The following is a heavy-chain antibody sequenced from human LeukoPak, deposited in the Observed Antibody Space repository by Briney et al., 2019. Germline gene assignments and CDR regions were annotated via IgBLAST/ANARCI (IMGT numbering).Heavy chain of an antibody. Sequence: KPSETLSLTCAVYGGSFSGYYWSWIRQPPGKGLEWIGEINHSGSTNYNPSLKSRVTISVDTSKNQFSLKLSSVTAADTAVYYCARGPRYGDYGRYFDLWGRGTLVTVSS. CDR2: INHSGST. CDR3: ARGPRYGDYGRYFDL. CDR1: GGSFSGYY. J-gene: IGHJ2*01. D-gene: IGHD4-17*01. V-gene: IGHV4-34*01.